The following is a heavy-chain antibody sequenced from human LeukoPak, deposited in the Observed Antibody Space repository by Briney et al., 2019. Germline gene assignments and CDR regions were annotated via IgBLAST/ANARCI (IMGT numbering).Heavy chain of an antibody. CDR1: GITFNKYA. CDR3: AKDKQWNSGYDL. Sequence: GGSLRLTCVASGITFNKYAMTWVRQVPGKGQEWVSSVSGNGGTTYYADSVKGRFTISRDNSDNTVCLQMNGLRAEDTAVYYCAKDKQWNSGYDLWGQGTLVTVSS. D-gene: IGHD3-22*01. V-gene: IGHV3-23*01. CDR2: VSGNGGTT. J-gene: IGHJ4*02.